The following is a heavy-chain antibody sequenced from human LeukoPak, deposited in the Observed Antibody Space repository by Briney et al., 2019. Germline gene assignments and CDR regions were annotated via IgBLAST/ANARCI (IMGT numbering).Heavy chain of an antibody. CDR1: GFTFSSYA. CDR3: AKDRQLLRLDTATGY. Sequence: GGSLRLSCAASGFTFSSYAMSWVRQAPGKGLEWVSAISGSGGSTYYADSVKGRFTISGDNSKNTLYLQMNSLRAEDTAVYYCAKDRQLLRLDTATGYWGQGTLVTVSS. CDR2: ISGSGGST. D-gene: IGHD5-18*01. J-gene: IGHJ4*02. V-gene: IGHV3-23*01.